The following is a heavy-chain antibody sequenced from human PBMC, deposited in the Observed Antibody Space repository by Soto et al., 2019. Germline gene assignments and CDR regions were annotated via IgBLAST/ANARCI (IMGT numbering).Heavy chain of an antibody. Sequence: PGGSLTLSCAASGFIFSSYAINWARQAPGKGLEWVSYISGSGTTIYYADSVKGRFTISRDYAKSSLYLQMNSLRAEDTAMYYCASFSRMADGYYWGEGTLVTTSS. CDR3: ASFSRMADGYY. V-gene: IGHV3-48*01. CDR1: GFIFSSYA. D-gene: IGHD3-22*01. CDR2: ISGSGTTI. J-gene: IGHJ4*02.